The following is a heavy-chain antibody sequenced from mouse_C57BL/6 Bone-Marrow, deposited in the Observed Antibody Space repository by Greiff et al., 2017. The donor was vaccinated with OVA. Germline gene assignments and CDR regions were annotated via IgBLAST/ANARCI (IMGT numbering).Heavy chain of an antibody. V-gene: IGHV14-4*01. Sequence: VQLQQSGAELVRPGASVKLSCTASGFNIKDDYMHWVKQRPEQGLEWIGWIDPENGDTEYASKFQGKATITAHTSSNTAYLQLSSLTSEDTAVYYCTLPDYYGSSYFDYWGQGTTLTVSS. CDR1: GFNIKDDY. CDR2: IDPENGDT. CDR3: TLPDYYGSSYFDY. J-gene: IGHJ2*01. D-gene: IGHD1-1*01.